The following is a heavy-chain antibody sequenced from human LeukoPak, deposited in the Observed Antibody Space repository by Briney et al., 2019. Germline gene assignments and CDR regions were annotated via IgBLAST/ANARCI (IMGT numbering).Heavy chain of an antibody. CDR3: AKHSSAVAAPFDF. Sequence: GGSRRLSWAASGFPFKNYAMSWVRQAPGKGLEWVSTITGSGGSTYYADSVKGRFTISRDNSKNTLYLQMSSLRAEDTAVYYCAKHSSAVAAPFDFWGQGTLVTVSS. CDR2: ITGSGGST. CDR1: GFPFKNYA. D-gene: IGHD6-19*01. V-gene: IGHV3-23*01. J-gene: IGHJ4*02.